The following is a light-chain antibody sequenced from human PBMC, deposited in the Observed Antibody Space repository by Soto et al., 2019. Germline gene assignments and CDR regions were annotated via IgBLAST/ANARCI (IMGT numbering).Light chain of an antibody. CDR1: SSDVGSYNY. J-gene: IGLJ1*01. V-gene: IGLV2-11*01. CDR2: DVY. Sequence: QSALTQPRSVSGSPGQSVTISCTGTSSDVGSYNYVSWYQPHPGTAPKLMIYDVYKPPSGVPDRFSGSESGNTASLTISGLEAEDEADYYCCSDAGSYTYVFGTGTKLTVL. CDR3: CSDAGSYTYV.